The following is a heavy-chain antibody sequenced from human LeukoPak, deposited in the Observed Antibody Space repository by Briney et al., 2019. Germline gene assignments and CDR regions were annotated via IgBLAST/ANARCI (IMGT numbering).Heavy chain of an antibody. V-gene: IGHV4-39*07. CDR3: ARDASTIRFDY. Sequence: SETLSLTCTVSVGSISSSSYYWGWIRQPPGKGLEWIGSIYYSGSTYYNPSLKSRVTISVDTSKNQFSLKLSSVTAADTAVYYCARDASTIRFDYWGQGTLVTVSS. CDR1: VGSISSSSYY. D-gene: IGHD5-24*01. CDR2: IYYSGST. J-gene: IGHJ4*02.